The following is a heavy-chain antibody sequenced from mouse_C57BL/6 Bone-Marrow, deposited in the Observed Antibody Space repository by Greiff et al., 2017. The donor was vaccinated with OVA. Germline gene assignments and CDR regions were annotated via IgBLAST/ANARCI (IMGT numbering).Heavy chain of an antibody. V-gene: IGHV5-9*01. CDR3: ARQRRSLYYYAMDY. CDR2: ISGGGGNT. D-gene: IGHD6-5*01. J-gene: IGHJ4*01. CDR1: GFTFSSYT. Sequence: EVHLVESGGGLVKPGGSLKLSCAASGFTFSSYTMSWVRQTPEKRLEWVATISGGGGNTYYPDSVKGRFTISRDNAKNTLYLQMSSLRSEDTALYYCARQRRSLYYYAMDYWGQGTSVTVSS.